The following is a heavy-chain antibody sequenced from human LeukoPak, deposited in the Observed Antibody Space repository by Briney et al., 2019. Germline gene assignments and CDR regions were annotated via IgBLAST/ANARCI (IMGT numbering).Heavy chain of an antibody. CDR1: GFTFSSYA. V-gene: IGHV3-23*01. Sequence: GGSLRLSCAASGFTFSSYAMSWVRQAPGKGLEWVSAISGSGGSKYYADSMKGRFTISRDNSKNTLYLQMNSLRAEDTAVYYCAKDRLRYYYDSSGYFDYWGQGTLVTVSS. D-gene: IGHD3-22*01. J-gene: IGHJ4*02. CDR3: AKDRLRYYYDSSGYFDY. CDR2: ISGSGGSK.